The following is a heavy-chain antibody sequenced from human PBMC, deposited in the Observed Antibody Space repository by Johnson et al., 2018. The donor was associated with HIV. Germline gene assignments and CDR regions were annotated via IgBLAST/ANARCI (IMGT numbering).Heavy chain of an antibody. J-gene: IGHJ3*02. CDR3: AKDTEGSGYASEI. V-gene: IGHV3-23*04. Sequence: VQLVESGGGLVQPGGSLRLSCAASGFTFSSYAMSWVRQAPGKGLEWVSAISGSGGSTYYADSVKGRFTISRDNSKNTLYLQMNSLRAEEPAVYYCAKDTEGSGYASEIWGQGTMVTGSS. CDR1: GFTFSSYA. D-gene: IGHD3-22*01. CDR2: ISGSGGST.